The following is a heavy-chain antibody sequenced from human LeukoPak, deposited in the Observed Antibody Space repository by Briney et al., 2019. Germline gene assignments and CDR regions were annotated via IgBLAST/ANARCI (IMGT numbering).Heavy chain of an antibody. Sequence: TSETLSLTCTVSGGSISSYYWSWIRQPPGKGLEWIGEINHSGSTNYNPSLKSRVTISVDTSKNQFSLKLSSVTAADTAVYYCARQSGIVVVPAALRWFDPWGQGTLVTVSS. J-gene: IGHJ5*02. D-gene: IGHD2-2*01. CDR2: INHSGST. CDR3: ARQSGIVVVPAALRWFDP. CDR1: GGSISSYY. V-gene: IGHV4-34*01.